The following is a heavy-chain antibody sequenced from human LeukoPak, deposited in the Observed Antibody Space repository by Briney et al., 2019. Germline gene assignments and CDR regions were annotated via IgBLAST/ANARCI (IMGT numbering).Heavy chain of an antibody. J-gene: IGHJ4*02. CDR2: ISDSGGSA. CDR1: GFTFSSYA. Sequence: GGSLRLSCAASGFTFSSYAMSWVRQAPGKGLEAPGKGLEWVSGISDSGGSAYYADSVKGRFTISRDNSKNTLYLQMNSLRAEDTAAYYCAKPGPGPSGFDSWGQGTLVTVSS. D-gene: IGHD7-27*01. CDR3: AKPGPGPSGFDS. V-gene: IGHV3-23*01.